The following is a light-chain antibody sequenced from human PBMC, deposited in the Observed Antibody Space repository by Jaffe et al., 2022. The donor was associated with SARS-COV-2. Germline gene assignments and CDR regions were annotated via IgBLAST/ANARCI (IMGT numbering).Light chain of an antibody. J-gene: IGLJ3*02. CDR1: SSTIGNNY. CDR3: GTWDSSLSAWV. CDR2: DNN. Sequence: QSVLTQPPSVSAAPGQRVTVSCSGGSSTIGNNYVSWYRQLPGTAPQLLIYDNNQRPSGIPDRFSGSKSGTSATLGITGLQAGDEADYYCGTWDSSLSAWVFGGGTKLTVL. V-gene: IGLV1-51*01.